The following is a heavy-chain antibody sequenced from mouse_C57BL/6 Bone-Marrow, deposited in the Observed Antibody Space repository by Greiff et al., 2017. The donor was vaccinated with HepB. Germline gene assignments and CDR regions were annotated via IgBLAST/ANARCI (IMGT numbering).Heavy chain of an antibody. V-gene: IGHV1-80*01. CDR2: IYPGDGDT. CDR3: ARFYYGNLSWFAY. Sequence: VQLQQSGAELVKPGASVKISCKASGYAFSSYWMNWVKQRPGKGLEWIGQIYPGDGDTNYNGKFKGKATLTADKSSSTAYMQLRSLTSEDSAVYFCARFYYGNLSWFAYWGQGTLVTVSA. J-gene: IGHJ3*01. D-gene: IGHD2-1*01. CDR1: GYAFSSYW.